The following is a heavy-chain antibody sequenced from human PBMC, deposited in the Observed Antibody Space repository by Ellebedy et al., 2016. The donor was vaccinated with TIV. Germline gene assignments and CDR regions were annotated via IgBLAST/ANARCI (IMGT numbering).Heavy chain of an antibody. Sequence: GESLKISCAASGFTLRSYNMNWVRQAPGKGLEWVSSISSSSSYIYYIDSVRGRFTISSDNAKNSLYLQMNSLRAEDTAVYYCARERGREVGPTSHYYNGMDVWGQGTTVTVSS. CDR3: ARERGREVGPTSHYYNGMDV. D-gene: IGHD1-26*01. CDR2: ISSSSSYI. J-gene: IGHJ6*02. CDR1: GFTLRSYN. V-gene: IGHV3-21*01.